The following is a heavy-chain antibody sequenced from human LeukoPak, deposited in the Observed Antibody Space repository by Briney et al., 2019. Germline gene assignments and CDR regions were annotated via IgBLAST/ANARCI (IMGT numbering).Heavy chain of an antibody. Sequence: GGSLRLSCAASGFTFSGYWMHWVRQAPGKGLVWVSRINSDGSGTSYADSVKGRFTISRDNAKNTLFLQMNSLRAEDTAVYFCAKDSDSVLVTAIFDSWGQGSLVTVSS. J-gene: IGHJ5*01. CDR1: GFTFSGYW. CDR2: INSDGSGT. CDR3: AKDSDSVLVTAIFDS. D-gene: IGHD2-21*02. V-gene: IGHV3-74*01.